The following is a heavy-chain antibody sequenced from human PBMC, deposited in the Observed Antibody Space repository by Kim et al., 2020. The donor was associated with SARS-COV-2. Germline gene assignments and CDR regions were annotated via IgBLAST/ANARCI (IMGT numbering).Heavy chain of an antibody. V-gene: IGHV5-51*01. Sequence: YSPSVQGQVTISADKSISTAYRQWSSLKAADTAMYYCARQRYSSSYFDYWGQGTLVTVSS. CDR3: ARQRYSSSYFDY. D-gene: IGHD6-6*01. J-gene: IGHJ4*02.